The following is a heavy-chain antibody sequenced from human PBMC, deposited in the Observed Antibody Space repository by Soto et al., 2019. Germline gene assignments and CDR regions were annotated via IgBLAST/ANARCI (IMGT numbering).Heavy chain of an antibody. D-gene: IGHD4-17*01. V-gene: IGHV1-18*01. CDR2: ISAYNGNT. J-gene: IGHJ6*02. CDR3: ARGDYGDIYYYYGMDV. Sequence: XSVKVSCKASGYTFTSYGISWVRQAPGQGLEWMGWISAYNGNTNYAQKLQGRVTMTTDTSTSTAYMELRSLSSDDTAVYYCARGDYGDIYYYYGMDVWGQGTTVTVSS. CDR1: GYTFTSYG.